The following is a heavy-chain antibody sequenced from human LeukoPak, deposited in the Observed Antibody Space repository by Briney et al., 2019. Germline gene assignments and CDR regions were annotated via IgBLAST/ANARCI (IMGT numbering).Heavy chain of an antibody. V-gene: IGHV4-4*07. Sequence: SETLSLTCTVSGGSISSYYWSWIRQPAGKGLEWIGRIYTSGSTNYNPSLKSRITMSVDTSMNQFSLKLTSVTAADTAVYYCARQDTGDGRAFDIWGQGTMVAVSS. J-gene: IGHJ3*02. D-gene: IGHD7-27*01. CDR2: IYTSGST. CDR3: ARQDTGDGRAFDI. CDR1: GGSISSYY.